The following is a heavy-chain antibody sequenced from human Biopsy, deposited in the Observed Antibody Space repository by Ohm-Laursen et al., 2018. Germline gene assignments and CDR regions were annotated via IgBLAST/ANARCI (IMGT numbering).Heavy chain of an antibody. D-gene: IGHD2/OR15-2a*01. J-gene: IGHJ6*02. CDR3: ARATNSTGWPYYYFYGMDV. CDR2: IYYSGST. Sequence: TLFLTCIVSGGSISSDYWSWIRQTPGKGLEWIGYIYYSGSTNYNPSLKSRVTISVDTSKNQFSLRLNSVTAADTAVYYCARATNSTGWPYYYFYGMDVWGQGTTVTVSS. V-gene: IGHV4-59*01. CDR1: GGSISSDY.